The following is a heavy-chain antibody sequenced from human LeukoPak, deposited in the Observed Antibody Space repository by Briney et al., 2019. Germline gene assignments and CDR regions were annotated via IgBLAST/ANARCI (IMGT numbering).Heavy chain of an antibody. CDR2: IIPILGVA. V-gene: IGHV1-69*04. CDR3: AREQVRYYDRSGTPDY. CDR1: GGTFSSYA. D-gene: IGHD3-22*01. J-gene: IGHJ4*02. Sequence: SVKVSCKASGGTFSSYAISWVRQAPGQGLEWMGRIIPILGVANYAQKFQGRVTITADKSTSTAYMELSSLRSEDTAVYYCAREQVRYYDRSGTPDYWGQGTLVTVSS.